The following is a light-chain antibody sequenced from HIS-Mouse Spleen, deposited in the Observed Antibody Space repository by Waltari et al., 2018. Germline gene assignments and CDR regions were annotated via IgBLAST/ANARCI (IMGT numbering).Light chain of an antibody. CDR1: AFPNKY. CDR2: EDS. V-gene: IGLV3-10*01. CDR3: YSTDSSGNHRV. J-gene: IGLJ2*01. Sequence: SYELTQPPSVSVSPGQTARLTCPGAAFPNKYAYWNQQKSGQAPVLGIYEDSKRPSGIPERFSGSSSGTMATLTISGAQVEDEADYYCYSTDSSGNHRVFGGGTKLTVL.